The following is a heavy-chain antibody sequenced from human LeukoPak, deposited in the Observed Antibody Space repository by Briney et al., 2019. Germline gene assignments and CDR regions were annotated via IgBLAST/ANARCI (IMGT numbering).Heavy chain of an antibody. Sequence: GGSLRLSCAASGFSFSSYSMNWVRQAPGKGLEWVSYISSSSTIYYADSVKGRFTISRDNAKNSLYLQMNSLRAEDTAVYYCARGYSSDWYFFDYWGQGTLVTVSS. CDR2: ISSSSTI. J-gene: IGHJ4*02. CDR3: ARGYSSDWYFFDY. V-gene: IGHV3-48*01. CDR1: GFSFSSYS. D-gene: IGHD6-19*01.